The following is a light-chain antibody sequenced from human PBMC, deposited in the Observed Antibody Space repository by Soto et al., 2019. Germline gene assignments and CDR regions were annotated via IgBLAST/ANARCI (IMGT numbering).Light chain of an antibody. CDR3: AQGLAVQFT. Sequence: EIVLTQSPLALPVTPGQPSSSSCRSSRNILGSSGYNYLNWYLQKPGQSPQLLIYLGSSRASGVPDRFSGSGSGTDFTLTISRVEAGDVGFYFCAQGLAVQFTLGGGTKVDIK. CDR1: RNILGSSGYNY. J-gene: IGKJ4*01. V-gene: IGKV2-28*01. CDR2: LGS.